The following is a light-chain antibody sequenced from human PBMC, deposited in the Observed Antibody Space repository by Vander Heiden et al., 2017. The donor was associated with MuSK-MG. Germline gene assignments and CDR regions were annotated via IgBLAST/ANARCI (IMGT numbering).Light chain of an antibody. CDR3: QQNNKLLPVT. J-gene: IGKJ4*01. CDR1: QSVSSN. CDR2: GAS. Sequence: EIVMTQSPATLYVSPGERANLSCRASQSVSSNLAWYQQKPGQAPRLLIYGASTRATGIPARFSGSGYGTEFTLTISSLQSEDFAVYYCQQNNKLLPVTFGGGTKLEIK. V-gene: IGKV3-15*01.